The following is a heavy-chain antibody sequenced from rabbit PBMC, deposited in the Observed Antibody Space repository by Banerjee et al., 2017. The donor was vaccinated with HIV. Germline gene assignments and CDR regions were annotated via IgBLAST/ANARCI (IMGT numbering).Heavy chain of an antibody. J-gene: IGHJ4*01. V-gene: IGHV1S7*01. D-gene: IGHD6-1*01. CDR2: IYAGKSIT. CDR1: GFDFTNYY. Sequence: QLVESGGGLVQPGGSLKLSCKASGFDFTNYYMSWVRQAPGKGLEWIGIIYAGKSITDYASWVNGRFTISSDNAQNTVFLQMTSLTAADTATYFCARVGYAGYVYAGEYYFNLWGPGTLVTVS. CDR3: ARVGYAGYVYAGEYYFNL.